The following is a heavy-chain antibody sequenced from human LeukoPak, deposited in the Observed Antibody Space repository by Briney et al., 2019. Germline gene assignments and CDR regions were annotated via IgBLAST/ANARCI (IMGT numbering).Heavy chain of an antibody. CDR1: GFTFSNYN. J-gene: IGHJ3*02. CDR3: ASYYYDSSGYWVHAFDI. D-gene: IGHD3-22*01. Sequence: GGSLRLSCAASGFTFSNYNMNWVRQAPGKGLEWVSSISSSSSYIYYADSVKGRFTISRDNTKNSLYLQMNSLRAEDTAVYYCASYYYDSSGYWVHAFDIWGQGTMVTVSS. V-gene: IGHV3-21*01. CDR2: ISSSSSYI.